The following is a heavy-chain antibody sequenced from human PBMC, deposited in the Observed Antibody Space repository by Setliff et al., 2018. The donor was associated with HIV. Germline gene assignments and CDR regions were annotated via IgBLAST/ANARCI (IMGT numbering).Heavy chain of an antibody. CDR2: IYHSGST. V-gene: IGHV4-4*02. CDR3: ASAVGSSSWLRALDY. Sequence: ASETLSLTCAVSGDSISSSNWWNWVRQPPGKGLEWIGEIYHSGSTNYNPSLRSRVTISVDKSKNQFSLKLTSVTAADTAVYYCASAVGSSSWLRALDYWGQGTLVTVS. J-gene: IGHJ4*02. D-gene: IGHD6-13*01. CDR1: GDSISSSNW.